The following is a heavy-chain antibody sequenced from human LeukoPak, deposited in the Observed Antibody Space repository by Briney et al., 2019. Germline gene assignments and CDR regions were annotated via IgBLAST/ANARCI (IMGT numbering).Heavy chain of an antibody. CDR2: FSGGGGST. J-gene: IGHJ4*02. CDR1: GFTVSSNY. V-gene: IGHV3-23*01. Sequence: PGGSLRLSCAASGFTVSSNYMSWVRQAPGKGLEWVSAFSGGGGSTYYADSVKGRFTISRDNSKNTLYLQMNSLRAEDTAVYFCATSGLSRFGFWGQGTLVTVSS. D-gene: IGHD2/OR15-2a*01. CDR3: ATSGLSRFGF.